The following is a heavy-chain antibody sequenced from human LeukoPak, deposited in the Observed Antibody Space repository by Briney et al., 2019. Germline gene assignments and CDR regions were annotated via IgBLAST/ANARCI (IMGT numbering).Heavy chain of an antibody. J-gene: IGHJ4*02. CDR2: ISGSGGST. Sequence: GGSLRLSCAASGFTFSSYAMSWVRQAPGKGLEWVSAISGSGGSTYYADSVKGRFTISRDNSKNTLYLQMNSLRAEDAAVYYCAKQSYDSSVLVGVPSNFDYWGQGTLVTVSS. CDR1: GFTFSSYA. V-gene: IGHV3-23*01. CDR3: AKQSYDSSVLVGVPSNFDY. D-gene: IGHD3-22*01.